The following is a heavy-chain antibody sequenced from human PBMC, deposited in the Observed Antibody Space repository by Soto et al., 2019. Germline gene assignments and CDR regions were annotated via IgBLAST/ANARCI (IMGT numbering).Heavy chain of an antibody. CDR2: IYPGDSVT. J-gene: IGHJ6*02. V-gene: IGHV5-51*01. Sequence: GESLKISCKGSGYSFTSYWIGWVRQMPGKGLEWMGIIYPGDSVTRYSPSFQGQVTISADKSFSTAYLQWSSLKASDTAMYYCARRSSVGYYYYGMDVWGQGTTVTVSS. CDR1: GYSFTSYW. D-gene: IGHD6-6*01. CDR3: ARRSSVGYYYYGMDV.